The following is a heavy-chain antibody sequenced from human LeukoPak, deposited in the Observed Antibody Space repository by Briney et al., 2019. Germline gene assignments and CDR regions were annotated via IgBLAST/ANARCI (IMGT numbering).Heavy chain of an antibody. V-gene: IGHV3-7*03. CDR1: GFTFSSYW. Sequence: GGSLRLSCAASGFTFSSYWMSWVRQAPGKGLEWVANIKQDGSEKYYVDSVKGRFTISRDNSKNTLYLQMNSLRDEDTAVYYCAKGSYYDSSGYYREYYFDFWGQGTLVTVSS. CDR2: IKQDGSEK. CDR3: AKGSYYDSSGYYREYYFDF. D-gene: IGHD3-22*01. J-gene: IGHJ4*02.